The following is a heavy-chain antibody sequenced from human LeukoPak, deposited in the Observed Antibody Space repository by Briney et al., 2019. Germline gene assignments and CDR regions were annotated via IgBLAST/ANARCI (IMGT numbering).Heavy chain of an antibody. Sequence: GGSLRLSCVASGITFSTFALNWVRQAPGKGLEWVSTISETGRSTYYADSVKGQFTISRDNSKNTLYLQMNSLRAEDTAVYYCAKDRGYSYGISEYWGQGTLVTVSS. CDR2: ISETGRST. CDR1: GITFSTFA. J-gene: IGHJ4*02. CDR3: AKDRGYSYGISEY. V-gene: IGHV3-23*01. D-gene: IGHD5-18*01.